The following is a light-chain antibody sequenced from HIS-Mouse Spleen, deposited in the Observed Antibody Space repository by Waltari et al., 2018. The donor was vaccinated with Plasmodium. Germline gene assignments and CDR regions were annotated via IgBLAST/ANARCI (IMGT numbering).Light chain of an antibody. Sequence: QSALTQPASVSGSPGQSITISCTGTSSDVGSYNLVSWYQQHPGKAPKRMIYEGSKRPSGVSNRFSGSKSGNTASLTSAGLQAEDEADYYCCSYAGSSTFVFGGGTKLTVL. J-gene: IGLJ3*02. CDR1: SSDVGSYNL. V-gene: IGLV2-23*03. CDR3: CSYAGSSTFV. CDR2: EGS.